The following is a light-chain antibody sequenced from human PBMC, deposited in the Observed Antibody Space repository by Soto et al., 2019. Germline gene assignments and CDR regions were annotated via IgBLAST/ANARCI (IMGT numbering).Light chain of an antibody. CDR2: EVS. J-gene: IGLJ3*02. CDR3: SSCTTSNTLV. Sequence: QSALTQPASVSGSPGQSITISCTGTSSDIGGYNYVSWYQQYPGKAPKLMIYEVSNRPSGVSVRFSGSKSGNTASLTISGLQAEDEADYYCSSCTTSNTLVFGGGTKLTVL. CDR1: SSDIGGYNY. V-gene: IGLV2-14*01.